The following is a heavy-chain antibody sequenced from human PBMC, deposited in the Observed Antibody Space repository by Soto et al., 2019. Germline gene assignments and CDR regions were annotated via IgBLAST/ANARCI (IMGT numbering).Heavy chain of an antibody. CDR3: ARDRGAQTSGSTGVDY. CDR1: GFTFTDYY. J-gene: IGHJ4*02. CDR2: IGGRGDNI. Sequence: QVQLVESGGGLVTPGGSLRLSCAASGFTFTDYYMSWIRQAPGGGLEWVSYIGGRGDNIYYADSVRGRFTISRENGKHSLHLQMESLRAEDTAVYYCARDRGAQTSGSTGVDYWGQGALVTVSS. V-gene: IGHV3-11*01. D-gene: IGHD1-1*01.